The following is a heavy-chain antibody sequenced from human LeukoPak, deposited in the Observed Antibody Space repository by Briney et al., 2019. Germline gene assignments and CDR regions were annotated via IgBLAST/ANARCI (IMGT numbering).Heavy chain of an antibody. D-gene: IGHD1-26*01. J-gene: IGHJ4*02. V-gene: IGHV3-43D*03. CDR1: GFTFDDYA. Sequence: GGSLRLSCAASGFTFDDYAMHWVRQAPGKGLEWVSLITWDGGSTYYADSVKGRFTISRDNSKNSLYLRMNSLRAEDTALYYCTKDSFVGTTSFLDSWGQGTLVIVSS. CDR2: ITWDGGST. CDR3: TKDSFVGTTSFLDS.